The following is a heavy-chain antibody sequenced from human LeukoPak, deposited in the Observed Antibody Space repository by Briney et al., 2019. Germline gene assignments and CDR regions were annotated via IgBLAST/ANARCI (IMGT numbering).Heavy chain of an antibody. V-gene: IGHV4-59*12. Sequence: PSETLSLTCTVSGGSISSYYWSWIRQPPGKGLEWIGYIYYSGSTNYNPSLKSRVTISVDTSKNQFSLKLSSVTAADTAVYYCARSSWYSLDYWGQGTLVTVSS. J-gene: IGHJ4*02. CDR2: IYYSGST. CDR3: ARSSWYSLDY. CDR1: GGSISSYY. D-gene: IGHD2-15*01.